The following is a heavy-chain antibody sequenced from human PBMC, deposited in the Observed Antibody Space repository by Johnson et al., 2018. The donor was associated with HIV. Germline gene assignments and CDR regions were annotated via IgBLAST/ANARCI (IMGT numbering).Heavy chain of an antibody. V-gene: IGHV3-20*04. CDR3: ARELIVGATNAFDI. Sequence: VQLVESGGGVVRPGGSLRLSCAASGFTFDDYGMSWVRQAPAKGLEWVSGINWNGGSTGYADSVKVRFTLSRDNAKTSLYLQMNSLRAEDTALYYCARELIVGATNAFDIWGQGTMVTVSS. D-gene: IGHD1-26*01. CDR2: INWNGGST. J-gene: IGHJ3*02. CDR1: GFTFDDYG.